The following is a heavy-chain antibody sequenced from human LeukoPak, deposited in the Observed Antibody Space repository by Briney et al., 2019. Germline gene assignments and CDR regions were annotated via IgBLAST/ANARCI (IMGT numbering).Heavy chain of an antibody. J-gene: IGHJ3*02. CDR3: ARDSRGYDYVWGSYRYGTNDAFDI. CDR2: TSAYNGNT. D-gene: IGHD3-16*02. Sequence: GASVKVSCKASGYTFTSYGISWVRQAPGQGLEWMGWTSAYNGNTNYAQKLQGRVTMTTDTSTSTAYMELRSLRSDDTAVYYCARDSRGYDYVWGSYRYGTNDAFDIWGQGTMVTVSS. V-gene: IGHV1-18*01. CDR1: GYTFTSYG.